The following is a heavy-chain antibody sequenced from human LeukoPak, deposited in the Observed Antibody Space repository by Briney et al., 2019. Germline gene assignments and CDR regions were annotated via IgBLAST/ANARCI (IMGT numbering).Heavy chain of an antibody. CDR1: GFSLSTSGMR. D-gene: IGHD3-10*01. CDR2: IDWDDDK. CDR3: TRAQYYYGSGSYYDY. J-gene: IGHJ4*02. Sequence: SGPALVKPTQTLTLTCTFSGFSLSTSGMRVSWMRQPPGKALEWLARIDWDDDKFYSTSLKTRLTISNHTSKNQVVLTMTNMDPVDTATYYCTRAQYYYGSGSYYDYWGQGTLLTVSS. V-gene: IGHV2-70*04.